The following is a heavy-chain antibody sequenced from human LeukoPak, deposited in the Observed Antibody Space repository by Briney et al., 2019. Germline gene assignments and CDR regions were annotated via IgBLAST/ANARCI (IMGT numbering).Heavy chain of an antibody. CDR3: ARGLVPGFLDY. J-gene: IGHJ4*02. Sequence: GGSLRLSCAASGFTFSSYEMNWVRQAPGKGLEWVSYISSSGSTIYYADSVKGRFTISRDNAKNTLYLQMNSLRAEDTAVYYCARGLVPGFLDYWGQGTPVTVSS. CDR2: ISSSGSTI. D-gene: IGHD4-11*01. V-gene: IGHV3-48*03. CDR1: GFTFSSYE.